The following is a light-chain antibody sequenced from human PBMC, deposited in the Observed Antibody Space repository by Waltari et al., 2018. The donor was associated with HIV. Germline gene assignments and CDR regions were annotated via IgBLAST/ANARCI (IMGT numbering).Light chain of an antibody. CDR3: NSRDKINNHFV. Sequence: SSELTQDPAVSVALGQTVKITCQGDSLRNQYASGYQQKAGQAPLLVFSGKNNRPSGIPDRFSVSSSGDTASLIITGAQAEDEADYYCNSRDKINNHFVFGSGTKVTVL. V-gene: IGLV3-19*01. CDR1: SLRNQY. CDR2: GKN. J-gene: IGLJ1*01.